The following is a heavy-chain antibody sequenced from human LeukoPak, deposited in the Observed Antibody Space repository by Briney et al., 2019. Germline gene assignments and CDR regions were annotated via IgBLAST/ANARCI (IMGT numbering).Heavy chain of an antibody. Sequence: SVKVSCKASGGTFSSYAISWVRQAPGQGLEWMGGIIPIFGTANYAQKFQGRVTITTGESTSTAYMELSSLRSEDTAVYYCARVRWRDYYYMDVWGKGTTVTVSS. CDR2: IIPIFGTA. J-gene: IGHJ6*03. D-gene: IGHD2-15*01. V-gene: IGHV1-69*05. CDR3: ARVRWRDYYYMDV. CDR1: GGTFSSYA.